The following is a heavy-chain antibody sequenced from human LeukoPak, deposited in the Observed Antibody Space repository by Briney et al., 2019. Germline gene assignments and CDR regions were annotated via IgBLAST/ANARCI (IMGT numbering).Heavy chain of an antibody. Sequence: ASVKVSCKVSGYTLTELSMHWVRQAPGEGLEWMGGFDPEDGETIYAQKFQGRVTMTEDTSTDTAYMELSRLRSDDTAVYYCARGVYSGCMDVWGKGTTVTVSS. J-gene: IGHJ6*03. CDR1: GYTLTELS. D-gene: IGHD6-19*01. CDR3: ARGVYSGCMDV. CDR2: FDPEDGET. V-gene: IGHV1-24*01.